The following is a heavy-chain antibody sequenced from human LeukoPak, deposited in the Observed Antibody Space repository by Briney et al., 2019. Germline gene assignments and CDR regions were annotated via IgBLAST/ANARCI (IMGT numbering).Heavy chain of an antibody. Sequence: GGSLRLSCAASGFTFDDYAMHWVRQAPGKGLEWVAVISYDGSNKYYADSVKGRFTISRDNAKNSLYLQMNSLRAEDTAVYYCARDLSGDFWSGYYTKTQHFDYWGQGTLVTASS. V-gene: IGHV3-30*03. J-gene: IGHJ4*02. CDR1: GFTFDDYA. CDR2: ISYDGSNK. D-gene: IGHD3-3*01. CDR3: ARDLSGDFWSGYYTKTQHFDY.